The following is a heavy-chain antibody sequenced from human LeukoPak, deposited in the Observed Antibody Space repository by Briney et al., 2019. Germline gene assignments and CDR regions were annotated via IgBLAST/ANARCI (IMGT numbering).Heavy chain of an antibody. J-gene: IGHJ4*02. CDR2: INHSGST. CDR1: GGSFSGYY. V-gene: IGHV4-34*01. D-gene: IGHD6-13*01. Sequence: SETLSLTCAVYGGSFSGYYWSWIRQPPGKGLEWIGEINHSGSTNYNPSLKSRVTISVDTSKNQFSLKLSSVTAADTAVYYCERGGIAAAGSHLYFDYWGQGTLVTVSS. CDR3: ERGGIAAAGSHLYFDY.